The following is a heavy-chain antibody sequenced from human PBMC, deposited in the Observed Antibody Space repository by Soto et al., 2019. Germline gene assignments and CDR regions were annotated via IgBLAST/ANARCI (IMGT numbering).Heavy chain of an antibody. CDR1: GFTFSSYS. D-gene: IGHD6-19*01. CDR3: VQTTGWPGFDF. CDR2: INPSISTI. V-gene: IGHV3-48*01. Sequence: GGSLRLSCASSGFTFSSYSMNLVRQAPGKGLEWVSYINPSISTIYYADSVKGRFTISRDNSKNTLYLQMNSLRAEDTAVYYCVQTTGWPGFDFWGQGTLVTVSS. J-gene: IGHJ4*02.